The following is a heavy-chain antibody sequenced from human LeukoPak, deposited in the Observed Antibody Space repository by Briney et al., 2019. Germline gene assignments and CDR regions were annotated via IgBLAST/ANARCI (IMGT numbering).Heavy chain of an antibody. J-gene: IGHJ4*02. CDR1: GFTFSSYG. V-gene: IGHV3-30*18. D-gene: IGHD2-2*01. Sequence: GGSLRLSCAAPGFTFSSYGMHWVRPAPGKGLEWVAVISYDGSNKYYADSVKGRFTISRDNSKNTLYLQMNSLRAEDTAVYYCAKLPYCSSTSCHSFDYWGQGTLVTVSS. CDR3: AKLPYCSSTSCHSFDY. CDR2: ISYDGSNK.